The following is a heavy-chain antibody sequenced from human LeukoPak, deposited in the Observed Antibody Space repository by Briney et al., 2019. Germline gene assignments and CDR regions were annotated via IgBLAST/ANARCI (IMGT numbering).Heavy chain of an antibody. J-gene: IGHJ4*02. CDR2: INPNSGGT. Sequence: ASVKVSCKASGYTCTGYYMHWVRQAPGQGLEWMGWINPNSGGTNYAQKFQGRVTMTRDTSISTAYMELSRLSSDDTAVYYCARVDFGTTGTNFDYWGQGTLVTVSS. D-gene: IGHD1-1*01. CDR3: ARVDFGTTGTNFDY. V-gene: IGHV1-2*02. CDR1: GYTCTGYY.